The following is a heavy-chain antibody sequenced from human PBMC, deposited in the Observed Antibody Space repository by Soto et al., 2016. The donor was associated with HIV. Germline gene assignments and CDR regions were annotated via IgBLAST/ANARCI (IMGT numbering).Heavy chain of an antibody. J-gene: IGHJ6*03. D-gene: IGHD6-19*01. CDR1: GFTFSSYS. V-gene: IGHV3-21*06. Sequence: EVQLVESGGGLVKPGGSLRLSCAASGFTFSSYSMNWVRQAPGKGLEWVSSISSSSTYIYYADSVKGRFTISRDNAKNSLYLQMNSLRAEDTAVYYCKVEGPQPDSGRRGDKGTTVTVSS. CDR2: ISSSSTYI. CDR3: KVEGPQPDSGRR.